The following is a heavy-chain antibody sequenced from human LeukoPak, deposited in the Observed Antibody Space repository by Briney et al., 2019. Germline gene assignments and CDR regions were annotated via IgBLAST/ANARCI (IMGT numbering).Heavy chain of an antibody. J-gene: IGHJ3*02. CDR3: ARGPPDRADI. CDR2: IYNSETT. CDR1: GASISVSY. V-gene: IGHV4-59*01. Sequence: SETLSLTGSVSGASISVSYWSWLRQPPGRGLEWIGYIYNSETTNYNTSLASRVTISLDTSKNQLSLRLTSVSAVDTAMYYCARGPPDRADIWGQGTMVSVSS. D-gene: IGHD3-16*02.